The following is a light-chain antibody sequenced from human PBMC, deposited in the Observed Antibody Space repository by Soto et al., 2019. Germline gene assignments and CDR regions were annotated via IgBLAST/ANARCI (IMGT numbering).Light chain of an antibody. CDR2: KAS. J-gene: IGKJ2*01. CDR3: QQYRSYPYT. Sequence: DIQMTQSPSTLPASVGDRVTITCRASQSISSWLAWYQQKPGKAPNLLIYKASSLQSGVPSRFSGSGSGTEFALTITSLQPDELAAYYCQQYRSYPYTCGQGNKLEIK. V-gene: IGKV1-5*03. CDR1: QSISSW.